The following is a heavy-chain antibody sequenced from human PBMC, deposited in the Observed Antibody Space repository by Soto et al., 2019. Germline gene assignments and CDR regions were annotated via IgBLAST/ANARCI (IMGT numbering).Heavy chain of an antibody. D-gene: IGHD6-19*01. CDR1: GGSISSSSYC. J-gene: IGHJ6*02. CDR2: IYYSGST. Sequence: PSETLSLTCTVSGGSISSSSYCWGWIRQPPGKGLEWIGSIYYSGSTYYNPSLKSRVTISVDTSKNQFSLKLSSVTAADTAVYYCARHATRGLVLYYYYGMDVWGQGTTVTVSS. CDR3: ARHATRGLVLYYYYGMDV. V-gene: IGHV4-39*01.